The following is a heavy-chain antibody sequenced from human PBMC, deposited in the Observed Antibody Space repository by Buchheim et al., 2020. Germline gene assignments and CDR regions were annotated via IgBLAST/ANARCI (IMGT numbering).Heavy chain of an antibody. J-gene: IGHJ4*02. CDR2: TSFDGTYT. D-gene: IGHD3-10*01. Sequence: QIQLVESGGGVVQPGWSLTLSCVASGFTFSSFGMNWVRQVPGGGLEWVAITSFDGTYTFYTDSVRGRFTLSRDNSKNTLYLEMNSLRPDGTAVYYCVRGLGGGRGFLHDYWGPGAL. CDR1: GFTFSSFG. V-gene: IGHV3-30*03. CDR3: VRGLGGGRGFLHDY.